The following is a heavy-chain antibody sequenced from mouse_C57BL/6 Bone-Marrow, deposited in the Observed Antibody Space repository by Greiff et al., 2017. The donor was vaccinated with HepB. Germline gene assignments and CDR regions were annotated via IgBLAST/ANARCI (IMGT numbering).Heavy chain of an antibody. CDR2: IYPGDGDT. CDR3: ARNLITTVVAYYFDY. Sequence: QVQLKESGPELVKPGASVKISCKASGYSFSSSWMNWVKQRPGKGLEWIGRIYPGDGDTNYNGKFKGKATLTADKSSSTAYMQLSSLTSEDSAVYFCARNLITTVVAYYFDYWGQGTTLTVSS. CDR1: GYSFSSSW. J-gene: IGHJ2*01. V-gene: IGHV1-82*01. D-gene: IGHD1-1*01.